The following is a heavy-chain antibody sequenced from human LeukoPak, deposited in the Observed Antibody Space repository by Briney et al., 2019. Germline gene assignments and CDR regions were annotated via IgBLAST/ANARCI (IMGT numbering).Heavy chain of an antibody. Sequence: SVKVSCKASGGTFSSYAISWVRQAPGQGLEWMGRINPIFGTGNYAQKFQGRVTITTDESTSTAYMELSSLRSEDTAVYYCARDTYYYGSGNPSTYFDYWGQGTLVTVSS. CDR3: ARDTYYYGSGNPSTYFDY. J-gene: IGHJ4*02. CDR2: INPIFGTG. D-gene: IGHD3-10*01. V-gene: IGHV1-69*05. CDR1: GGTFSSYA.